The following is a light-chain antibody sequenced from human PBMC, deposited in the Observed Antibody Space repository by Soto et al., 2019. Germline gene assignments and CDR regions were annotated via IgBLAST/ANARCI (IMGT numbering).Light chain of an antibody. Sequence: DIQMTQSPSTLSGSVGDRVTITCRASQTISSWLAWYQQKPGKAPKLLIYKASSLESGVSARFSGSGSGTEFTLTISSLQPEDFATYYCQQYNTYSWTFGQGTKVDIK. V-gene: IGKV1-5*03. CDR1: QTISSW. CDR3: QQYNTYSWT. J-gene: IGKJ1*01. CDR2: KAS.